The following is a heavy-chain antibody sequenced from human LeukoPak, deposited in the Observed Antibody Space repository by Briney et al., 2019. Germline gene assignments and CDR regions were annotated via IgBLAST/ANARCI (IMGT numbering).Heavy chain of an antibody. Sequence: WASVKVSCKASGYTFTGYYMHWVRQAPGQGLEWMGWINPNSGGTNYAQKFQGRVTMNRDTSISQAYMELSRLRSDDTAVYYCARSPPFRYYYDSSGENPFDYWGQGTLVTVSS. D-gene: IGHD3-22*01. CDR3: ARSPPFRYYYDSSGENPFDY. CDR1: GYTFTGYY. V-gene: IGHV1-2*02. CDR2: INPNSGGT. J-gene: IGHJ4*02.